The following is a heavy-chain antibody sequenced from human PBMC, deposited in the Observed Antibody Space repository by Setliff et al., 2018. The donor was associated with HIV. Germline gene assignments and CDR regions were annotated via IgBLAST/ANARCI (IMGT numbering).Heavy chain of an antibody. CDR1: GGSFSGYS. J-gene: IGHJ4*02. V-gene: IGHV4-34*01. CDR2: VNHSGSS. Sequence: PSETLSLTCGVSGGSFSGYSWSWIRQSPGKGLEWIGEVNHSGSSNLNPSFERRVTISGVPSKNQFSLRLSSVTAADTAIHYCARGRDSVLTPFDYWGQGTLVTVSS. D-gene: IGHD3-10*01. CDR3: ARGRDSVLTPFDY.